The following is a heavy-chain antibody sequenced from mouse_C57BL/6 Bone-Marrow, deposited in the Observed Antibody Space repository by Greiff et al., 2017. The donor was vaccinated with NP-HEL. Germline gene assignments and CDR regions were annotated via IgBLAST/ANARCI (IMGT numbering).Heavy chain of an antibody. V-gene: IGHV5-6*01. J-gene: IGHJ1*03. CDR3: AGHYYGSSSPV. D-gene: IGHD1-1*01. Sequence: EVNVVESGGDLVKPGGSLKLSCAASGFTFSSYGMSWVRQTPDKRLEWVATISSGGSYTYYPDSVKGRFTISRDNAKNTLYLQMSSLKSEDTAMYYCAGHYYGSSSPVWGTGTTVTVSS. CDR1: GFTFSSYG. CDR2: ISSGGSYT.